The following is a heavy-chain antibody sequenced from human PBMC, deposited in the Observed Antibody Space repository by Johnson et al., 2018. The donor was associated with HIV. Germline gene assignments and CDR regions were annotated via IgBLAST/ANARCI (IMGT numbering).Heavy chain of an antibody. Sequence: VLLVESGGGLIQPGGSLRLSCAASGFTVSSNYMSWVRQAPGKGLEWVSVIYSGGSTYYADSVKGRFTISRDNSKNTLYLQMNSLRAEDTAVYYCARVQFLPPNAFDIWGQGTMVTVSS. J-gene: IGHJ3*02. CDR2: IYSGGST. V-gene: IGHV3-53*01. CDR1: GFTVSSNY. D-gene: IGHD2/OR15-2a*01. CDR3: ARVQFLPPNAFDI.